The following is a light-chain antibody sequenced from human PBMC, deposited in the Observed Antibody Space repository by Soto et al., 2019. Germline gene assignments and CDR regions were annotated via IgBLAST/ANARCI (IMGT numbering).Light chain of an antibody. V-gene: IGKV3-20*01. CDR2: GTS. J-gene: IGKJ1*01. Sequence: EIVLTQSPGTLSLSPGERATLSCRASRTVSSTSLAWYQQKPGQAPRLLIYGTSNRATGIPDRFTGSASGTDFTLIISRLEHEDVAVYYCQQYGSLPKTFGQGTKVDIK. CDR3: QQYGSLPKT. CDR1: RTVSSTS.